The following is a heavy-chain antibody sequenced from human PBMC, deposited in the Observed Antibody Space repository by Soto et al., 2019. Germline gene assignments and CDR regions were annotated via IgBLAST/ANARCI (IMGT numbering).Heavy chain of an antibody. CDR2: INHSGST. CDR1: GGSFSGYY. D-gene: IGHD3-16*02. CDR3: ARVAYYDYVWGSYRYIDY. J-gene: IGHJ4*02. Sequence: SDTLSLTCAVYGGSFSGYYWSWIRQPPGKGLEWIGEINHSGSTNYNPSLKSRVTISVDTSKNQFSLKLSSVTAADTAVYYCARVAYYDYVWGSYRYIDYWGQGTLVT. V-gene: IGHV4-34*01.